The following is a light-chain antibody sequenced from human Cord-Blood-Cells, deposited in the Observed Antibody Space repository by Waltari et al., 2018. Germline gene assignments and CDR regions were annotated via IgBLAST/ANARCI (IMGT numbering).Light chain of an antibody. CDR2: WAS. CDR1: QSVLYSSNNKNY. Sequence: DIVMTQSPDSLAVSLGERATINCQSSQSVLYSSNNKNYLAWYQQKPGQPPKLLIYWASTRESGVPDRFSDIGSGTDFTLTISSLQAEDVAVYYCQQYYSTPYSFGQGTKLEIK. V-gene: IGKV4-1*01. CDR3: QQYYSTPYS. J-gene: IGKJ2*03.